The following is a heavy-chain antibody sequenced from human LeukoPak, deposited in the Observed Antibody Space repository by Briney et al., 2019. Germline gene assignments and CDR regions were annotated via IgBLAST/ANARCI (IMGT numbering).Heavy chain of an antibody. CDR1: GGSISSYY. J-gene: IGHJ3*02. Sequence: SETLSLTCTVSGGSISSYYWSWIRQPAGKGLEWIGRIYTSGSTNYNPSLKTRVTISVDTSKNRFSLNLNSVTAADTAVYFCARHRRSSSWYDAFDMWGRGITVTVSS. CDR2: IYTSGST. D-gene: IGHD6-13*01. V-gene: IGHV4-4*07. CDR3: ARHRRSSSWYDAFDM.